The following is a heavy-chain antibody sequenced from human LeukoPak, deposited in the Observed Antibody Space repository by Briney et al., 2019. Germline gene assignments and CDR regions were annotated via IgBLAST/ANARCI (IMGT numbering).Heavy chain of an antibody. CDR1: GFIFNKYG. Sequence: GGSLRLSCAASGFIFNKYGMHWVRQAPGKRLEWVAVVSHDGSVQYYADPVKGRFTISRDNSKNTLYLQMNTLRIKDTAVYYCAKEPLMYSRGWYFYDWGQGTLVTVSS. CDR2: VSHDGSVQ. V-gene: IGHV3-30*18. D-gene: IGHD6-19*01. CDR3: AKEPLMYSRGWYFYD. J-gene: IGHJ4*02.